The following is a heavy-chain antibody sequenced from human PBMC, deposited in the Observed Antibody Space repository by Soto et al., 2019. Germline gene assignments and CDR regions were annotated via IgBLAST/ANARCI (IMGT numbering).Heavy chain of an antibody. CDR3: ARSHPYYDSSGYYFDY. CDR2: IIPIFGTA. J-gene: IGHJ4*02. D-gene: IGHD3-22*01. V-gene: IGHV1-69*13. CDR1: GGTFSSYA. Sequence: SVKVSCKASGGTFSSYAISWVRQAPGQGLEWMGGIIPIFGTANYAQKFQGRVTITADESTSTAYMELSSLRSEDTAVYYCARSHPYYDSSGYYFDYWGQGTLVTV.